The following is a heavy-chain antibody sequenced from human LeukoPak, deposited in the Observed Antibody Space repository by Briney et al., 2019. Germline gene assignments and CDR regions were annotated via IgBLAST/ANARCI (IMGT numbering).Heavy chain of an antibody. J-gene: IGHJ4*02. CDR2: IIPIFGTA. CDR1: GGTFSSYA. Sequence: SVKVSCKASGGTFSSYAISWVRQAPGQGLEWMGGIIPIFGTANYAQKFQGRVTITADESTSTAYMELSSLRSEGTAVYYCAREGAVAGTPFDYWGQGTLVTVSS. V-gene: IGHV1-69*01. D-gene: IGHD6-19*01. CDR3: AREGAVAGTPFDY.